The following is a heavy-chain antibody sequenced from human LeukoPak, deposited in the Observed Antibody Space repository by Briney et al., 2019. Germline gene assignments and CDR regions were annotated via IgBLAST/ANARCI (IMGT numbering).Heavy chain of an antibody. J-gene: IGHJ4*02. D-gene: IGHD2-2*01. Sequence: GESLKISCKGSGYSFTSNWIGWVRQMPGKGLEWMGIIYPPDSDTRYSPSFQGQVTISADKSISTAYMELSRLRSDDTAVYYCARGGGYCSSTSCQEFDYWGQGTLVTVSS. V-gene: IGHV5-51*01. CDR3: ARGGGYCSSTSCQEFDY. CDR1: GYSFTSNW. CDR2: IYPPDSDT.